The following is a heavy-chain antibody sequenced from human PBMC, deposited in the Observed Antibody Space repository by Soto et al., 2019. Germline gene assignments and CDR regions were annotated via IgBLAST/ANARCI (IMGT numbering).Heavy chain of an antibody. Sequence: PSETLSLTCAVSGGSISSGGYSWSWIRQPPGKGLEWIGYISYSGSINYNPSLKSRVTISIDASKNQFSLRLSSVTAADTAVYYCARSMFYSDGSNYSPFDYWGQGTLVTVSS. V-gene: IGHV4-61*08. J-gene: IGHJ4*02. CDR2: ISYSGSI. CDR3: ARSMFYSDGSNYSPFDY. D-gene: IGHD3-22*01. CDR1: GGSISSGGYS.